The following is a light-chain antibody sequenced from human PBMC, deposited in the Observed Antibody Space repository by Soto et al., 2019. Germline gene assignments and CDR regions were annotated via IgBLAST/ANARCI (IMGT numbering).Light chain of an antibody. J-gene: IGKJ5*01. Sequence: VVLTQSPATLSLSPGETATLSCRASRHVYINALAWYQQKPGRTPTLLIYGASTRATDIPDRFSATGSGTDFSLTISSVEPEDSAVYYCQQYGSSPITFGQGTRLEIK. CDR3: QQYGSSPIT. V-gene: IGKV3-20*01. CDR1: RHVYINA. CDR2: GAS.